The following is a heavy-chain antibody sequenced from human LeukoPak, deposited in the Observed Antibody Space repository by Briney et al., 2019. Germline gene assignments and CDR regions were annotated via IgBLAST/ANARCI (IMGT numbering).Heavy chain of an antibody. V-gene: IGHV3-7*03. D-gene: IGHD3-3*01. CDR3: ARDDPAFGVVNDY. CDR2: INKDGSET. Sequence: QPGGSLRLSCAASGFTFSSYWMSWLRQAPGKGLEWVANINKDGSETYYVDSVKGRFTISRDNAKNSLHLQMNSLRVEDTAVYYCARDDPAFGVVNDYWGQGTLVTVSS. CDR1: GFTFSSYW. J-gene: IGHJ4*02.